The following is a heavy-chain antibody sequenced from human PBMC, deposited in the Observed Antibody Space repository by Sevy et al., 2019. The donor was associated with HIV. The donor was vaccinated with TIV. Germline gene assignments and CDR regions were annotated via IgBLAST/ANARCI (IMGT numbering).Heavy chain of an antibody. CDR1: GFRFTDYW. V-gene: IGHV3-7*01. CDR3: AREVGGFNWRPYYFDS. J-gene: IGHJ4*02. Sequence: GGSLRLSCAASGFRFTDYWMSWVRQTPGKGLEWVATIKQDESEKYYVDSVKGRFVISRDNGKTSVSVQMNGLRVEDTALYYCAREVGGFNWRPYYFDSWGQGTLVTVSS. CDR2: IKQDESEK. D-gene: IGHD3-16*01.